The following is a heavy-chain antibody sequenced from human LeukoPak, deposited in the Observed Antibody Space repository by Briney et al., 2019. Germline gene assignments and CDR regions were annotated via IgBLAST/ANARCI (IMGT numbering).Heavy chain of an antibody. J-gene: IGHJ5*02. D-gene: IGHD6-19*01. CDR3: ARGGAVAGRFDP. CDR1: GFTFGSYD. Sequence: GVTLRLSCVASGFTFGSYDMHWVPQATGKGSDWVSAIDTAGNTYYEDTVKGRFTISREDARNSLYLQMNSLRVDDTVVYYCARGGAVAGRFDPWGQGTQVTVSS. V-gene: IGHV3-13*01. CDR2: IDTAGNT.